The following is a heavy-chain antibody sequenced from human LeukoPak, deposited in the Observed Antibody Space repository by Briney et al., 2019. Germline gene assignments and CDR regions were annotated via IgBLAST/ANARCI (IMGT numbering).Heavy chain of an antibody. J-gene: IGHJ6*02. V-gene: IGHV3-53*01. CDR2: IYSGGST. D-gene: IGHD2-15*01. Sequence: PGGSLRLSCAASGFTVSSNYMSWVRQAPGKGLEWVSVIYSGGSTYYADSVKGRLTISRDNSKNTLYLQMNSLRAEDTAVYYCARDLFGEDIGYYGMDVWGQGTTVTVSS. CDR3: ARDLFGEDIGYYGMDV. CDR1: GFTVSSNY.